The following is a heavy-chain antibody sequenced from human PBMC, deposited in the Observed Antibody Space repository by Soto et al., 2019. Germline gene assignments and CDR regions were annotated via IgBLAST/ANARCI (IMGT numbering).Heavy chain of an antibody. V-gene: IGHV3-23*01. CDR2: ISGSGGST. CDR1: GFTFSSYA. D-gene: IGHD2-15*01. CDR3: ARREGYCSGGSCYQYYFDY. Sequence: EVQLLQSGGGLVQPGGPLRLSCAASGFTFSSYAMSWVRQAPGKGLEWVSTISGSGGSTYYADSVKGRFTISRDNSKNTLYLQMNSLRAEDTALYYCARREGYCSGGSCYQYYFDYWGQGTLVTVSS. J-gene: IGHJ4*02.